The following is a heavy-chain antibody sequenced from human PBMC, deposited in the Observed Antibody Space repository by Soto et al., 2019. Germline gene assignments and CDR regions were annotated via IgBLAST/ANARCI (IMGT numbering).Heavy chain of an antibody. D-gene: IGHD2-15*01. J-gene: IGHJ1*01. V-gene: IGHV1-46*01. CDR1: GYKFTTYF. Sequence: GASVKVSCKASGYKFTTYFIHWVRQAPGQGLEWMGMIHPSGDTGYAQKCRGRVTMTIDTSTTTAYMELRNLTSEDTAVYFSVRGYCTTSPCSGDFQFWGQGALVTVSS. CDR2: IHPSGDT. CDR3: VRGYCTTSPCSGDFQF.